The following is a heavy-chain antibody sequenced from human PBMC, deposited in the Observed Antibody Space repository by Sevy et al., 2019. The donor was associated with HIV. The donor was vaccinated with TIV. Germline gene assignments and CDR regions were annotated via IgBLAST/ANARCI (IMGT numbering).Heavy chain of an antibody. CDR2: IQYDGSNK. J-gene: IGHJ4*02. CDR3: VKEGGGGGGDH. V-gene: IGHV3-30*02. D-gene: IGHD3-10*01. Sequence: GGSLRLSCAASGFSFSSYGVHWVRQAPGKGLEWMSYIQYDGSNKDYADSVKGRFTISRDNSKNTLYLQMNSLRVEDTAVFYCVKEGGGGGGDHWGQGTLVTVSS. CDR1: GFSFSSYG.